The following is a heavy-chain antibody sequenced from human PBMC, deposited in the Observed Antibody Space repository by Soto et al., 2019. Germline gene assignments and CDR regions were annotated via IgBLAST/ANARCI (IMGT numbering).Heavy chain of an antibody. Sequence: SVKVSCKASGGTFSSYAISWVRQAPGQGLEWMGGSIPIFGTANYAQKFQGRVTITADESTSTAYMELSSLRSEDTAVYYCARLPAATQRMDVWGQGTTVTVSS. CDR1: GGTFSSYA. V-gene: IGHV1-69*13. D-gene: IGHD2-2*01. CDR3: ARLPAATQRMDV. J-gene: IGHJ6*02. CDR2: SIPIFGTA.